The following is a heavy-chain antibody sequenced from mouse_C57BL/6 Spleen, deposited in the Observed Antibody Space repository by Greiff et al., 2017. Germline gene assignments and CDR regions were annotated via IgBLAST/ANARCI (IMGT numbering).Heavy chain of an antibody. CDR3: ARDGYPGNWYFDV. D-gene: IGHD2-3*01. Sequence: QVQLQQPGAELVKPGASVKLSCKASGYTFTSYWMHWVKQRPGQGLEWIGMIHPNSGSTNYNEKFKSKATLTVAKSSSTAYMQLSSLTSEDSAVYYCARDGYPGNWYFDVWGTGTTVTVSS. CDR2: IHPNSGST. V-gene: IGHV1-64*01. CDR1: GYTFTSYW. J-gene: IGHJ1*03.